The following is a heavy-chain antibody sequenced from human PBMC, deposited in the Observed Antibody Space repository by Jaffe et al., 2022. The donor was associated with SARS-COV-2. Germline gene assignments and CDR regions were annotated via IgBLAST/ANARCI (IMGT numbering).Heavy chain of an antibody. V-gene: IGHV4-59*01. D-gene: IGHD3-22*01. CDR1: GGSISSYY. CDR2: IYYSGST. Sequence: QVQLQESGPGLVKPSETLSLTCTVSGGSISSYYWSWIRQPPGKGLEWIGYIYYSGSTNYNPSLKSRVTISVDTSKNQFSLKLSSVTAADTAVYYCARNGYDSSGYYSVDYWGQGTLVTVSS. CDR3: ARNGYDSSGYYSVDY. J-gene: IGHJ4*02.